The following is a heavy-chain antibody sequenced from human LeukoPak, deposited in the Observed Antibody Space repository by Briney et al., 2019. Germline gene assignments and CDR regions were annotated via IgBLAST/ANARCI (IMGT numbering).Heavy chain of an antibody. J-gene: IGHJ6*03. CDR3: ARDRGTYDILTGYYYYYMDV. V-gene: IGHV1-69*05. D-gene: IGHD3-9*01. CDR2: IIPIFGTA. Sequence: ASVKVSCKASGGTFSSYAISWVRQAPGQGLEWMGGIIPIFGTANYAQKFQGRVTITTGESTSTAYMELSSLRSEDTAVYYCARDRGTYDILTGYYYYYMDVWGKGTTVTVSS. CDR1: GGTFSSYA.